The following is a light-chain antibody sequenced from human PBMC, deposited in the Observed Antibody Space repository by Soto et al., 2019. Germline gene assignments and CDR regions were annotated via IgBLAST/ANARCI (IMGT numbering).Light chain of an antibody. J-gene: IGLJ1*01. V-gene: IGLV2-14*01. CDR3: NSYTSSGTLGV. CDR2: EVC. CDR1: ISDVGSYNY. Sequence: QSALTQPASVSGSPGQSITISCTGTISDVGSYNYVSWYQQHPGKAPKLMIYEVCNRPSGVSNRFSGSKSGNTASLTISGLQAEDEADYYCNSYTSSGTLGVFGTGTKLTVL.